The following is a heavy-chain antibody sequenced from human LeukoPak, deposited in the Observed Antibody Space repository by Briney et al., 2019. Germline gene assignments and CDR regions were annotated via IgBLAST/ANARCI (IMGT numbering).Heavy chain of an antibody. Sequence: NPSETLSLTCTVSGGSISSYYWSWIRQPAGKGLEWIGRIYTSGSTNYNPSLKSRVTMSVDTSKNQFSLKLSSVTAADTAVYYCGGDHYDFWSGYYTPWGQGTLVTVSS. CDR1: GGSISSYY. CDR3: GGDHYDFWSGYYTP. J-gene: IGHJ5*02. V-gene: IGHV4-4*07. D-gene: IGHD3-3*01. CDR2: IYTSGST.